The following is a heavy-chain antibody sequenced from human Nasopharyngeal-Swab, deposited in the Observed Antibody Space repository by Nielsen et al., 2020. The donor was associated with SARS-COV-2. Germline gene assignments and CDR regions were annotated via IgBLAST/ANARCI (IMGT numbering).Heavy chain of an antibody. Sequence: WIRQPPGKGLEWIGYIYHSGSTYYNPSLKSRVTISVDWSKNQFSLNLSSVTAADTAVYYCASWYPDYWGQGTLVTVSS. CDR2: IYHSGST. J-gene: IGHJ4*02. CDR3: ASWYPDY. V-gene: IGHV4-30-2*01. D-gene: IGHD6-13*01.